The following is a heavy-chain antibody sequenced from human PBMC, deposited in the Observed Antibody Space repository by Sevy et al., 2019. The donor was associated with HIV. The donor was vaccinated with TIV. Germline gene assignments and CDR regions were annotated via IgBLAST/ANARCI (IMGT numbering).Heavy chain of an antibody. CDR1: GLSVTNNG. CDR3: AKDFTRFYGMDV. D-gene: IGHD2-15*01. V-gene: IGHV3-30*18. J-gene: IGHJ6*02. Sequence: GGSLRLSCEVSGLSVTNNGMHWVRQAPGKGLEWVAVISYDGINKYYGDSVKGRFIISRDRSKNTLYLQMNILRIEDTAVYYRAKDFTRFYGMDVWGQGTTVTVSS. CDR2: ISYDGINK.